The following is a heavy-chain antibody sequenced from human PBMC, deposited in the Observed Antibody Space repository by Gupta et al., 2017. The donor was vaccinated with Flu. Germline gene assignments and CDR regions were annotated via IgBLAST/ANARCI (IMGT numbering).Heavy chain of an antibody. V-gene: IGHV1-2*05. Sequence: VRQAPGQGLEWMGRINPNSGGTKFAQKFQGRVTLTSDTSISTAYMELSRLTSDDTGVYYCARVPYCSTTSCYQPFDYWGQGTRVTVSA. J-gene: IGHJ4*02. CDR3: ARVPYCSTTSCYQPFDY. CDR2: INPNSGGT. D-gene: IGHD2-2*01.